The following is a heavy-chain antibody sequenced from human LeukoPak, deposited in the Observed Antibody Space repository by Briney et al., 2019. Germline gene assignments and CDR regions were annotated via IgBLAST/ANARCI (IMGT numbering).Heavy chain of an antibody. CDR3: ARVYSWSSGLDD. V-gene: IGHV1-46*04. CDR1: GYTLTSYD. J-gene: IGHJ4*02. D-gene: IGHD6-19*01. CDR2: INPSGGST. Sequence: ASVKPSCTASGYTLTSYDMHWVRQAPGQGLEWMGIINPSGGSTSYAQNLQGRVTITKNTSSSTVYMELSSLRSEDTAVYYCARVYSWSSGLDDWGQGTLVTVSS.